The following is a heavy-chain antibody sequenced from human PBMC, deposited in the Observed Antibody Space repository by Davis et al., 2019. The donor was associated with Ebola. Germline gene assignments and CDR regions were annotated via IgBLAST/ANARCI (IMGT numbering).Heavy chain of an antibody. D-gene: IGHD5-12*01. CDR1: GLTFEDYA. Sequence: SLKISCTASGLTFEDYAMHWVRQTPGKGLEWVSGISWKTEKVAYADAVRGRFTISRDNTKNSVYLEMTNLRGDDTAVYYCATMDIVIVVGVHATDVWGQGTTVIVSS. CDR3: ATMDIVIVVGVHATDV. CDR2: ISWKTEKV. V-gene: IGHV3-9*01. J-gene: IGHJ6*02.